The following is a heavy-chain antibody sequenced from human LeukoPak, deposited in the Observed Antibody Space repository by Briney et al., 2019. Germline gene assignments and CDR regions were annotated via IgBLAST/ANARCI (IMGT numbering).Heavy chain of an antibody. J-gene: IGHJ4*02. CDR1: GYTFTSYD. V-gene: IGHV1-8*01. D-gene: IGHD4-17*01. CDR3: ARGKYGDYVQDY. CDR2: MNPNSGNT. Sequence: ASVKVSCKASGYTFTSYDINWVRQAAGQGLEWMGWMNPNSGNTGYAQKFQGRVTMTRNTSISTAYMELSSLRSEDTAVYYCARGKYGDYVQDYWGQGTLVTVSS.